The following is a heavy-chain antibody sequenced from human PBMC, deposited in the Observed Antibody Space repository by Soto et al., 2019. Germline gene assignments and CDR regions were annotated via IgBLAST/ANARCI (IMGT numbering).Heavy chain of an antibody. CDR1: GYTFTSYG. D-gene: IGHD2-21*02. J-gene: IGHJ5*02. Sequence: GASVKVSCKASGYTFTSYGISWVRQAPGQGLEWMGWISAFNGNTYYAQKLQGRVTMTTDTSTSTAYMGLRSLRSEDTAVYYCARGEDVVLVTATLDHWGQGTLVTVSS. CDR3: ARGEDVVLVTATLDH. V-gene: IGHV1-18*01. CDR2: ISAFNGNT.